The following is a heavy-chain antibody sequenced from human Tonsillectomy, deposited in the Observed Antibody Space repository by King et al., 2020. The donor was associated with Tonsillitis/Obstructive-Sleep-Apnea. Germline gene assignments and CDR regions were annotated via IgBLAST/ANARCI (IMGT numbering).Heavy chain of an antibody. CDR2: MYWDDDK. J-gene: IGHJ4*02. Sequence: QITLKESGPTLVKPTQTLTLTCTFSGFSLSTSGVGVGWIRQPPAKALEWLALMYWDDDKRYSPSLKSRLAMTKDTSKNQVVLTMTNMDPVDTATYYCAHTTYYDFWSGYYGTFDYWGQGTLVTVSS. V-gene: IGHV2-5*02. CDR1: GFSLSTSGVG. D-gene: IGHD3-3*01. CDR3: AHTTYYDFWSGYYGTFDY.